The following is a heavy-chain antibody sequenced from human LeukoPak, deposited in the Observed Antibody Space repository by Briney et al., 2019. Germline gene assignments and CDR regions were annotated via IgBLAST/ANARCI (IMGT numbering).Heavy chain of an antibody. Sequence: GGSLRLSCAASGFTFDDYAMHWVRQAPGKGLEWVGFIRSKIYGGTTEYAASVKGSFTISRDDSKSIAYLQMNSLKTEDTAVYYCTRDQYSSGWYDILFDYWGQGTLVTVSS. CDR2: IRSKIYGGTT. J-gene: IGHJ4*02. D-gene: IGHD6-19*01. CDR3: TRDQYSSGWYDILFDY. CDR1: GFTFDDYA. V-gene: IGHV3-49*04.